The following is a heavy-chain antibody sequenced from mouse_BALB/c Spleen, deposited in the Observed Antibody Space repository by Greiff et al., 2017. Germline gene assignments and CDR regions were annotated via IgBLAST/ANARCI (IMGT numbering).Heavy chain of an antibody. CDR2: INPNNGGT. V-gene: IGHV1-18*01. CDR3: ARGAAYYRYDGAWFAY. J-gene: IGHJ3*01. Sequence: VQLKQSGPELVKPGASVKIPCKASGYTFTDYNMDWVKQSHGKSLEWIGDINPNNGGTIYNQKFKGKATLTVDKSSSTAYMELRSLTSEDTAVYYCARGAAYYRYDGAWFAYWGQGTLVTVSA. CDR1: GYTFTDYN. D-gene: IGHD2-14*01.